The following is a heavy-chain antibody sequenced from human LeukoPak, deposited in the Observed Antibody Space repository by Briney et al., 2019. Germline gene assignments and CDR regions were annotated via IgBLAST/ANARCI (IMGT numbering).Heavy chain of an antibody. CDR2: ISGSGGST. D-gene: IGHD3-10*01. CDR1: GFTFSSYA. Sequence: PGESLRLSCAASGFTFSSYAMSWVRQAPGKGLEWVSAISGSGGSTYYADSVKGRFTISRDNSKNTLYLQMNSLRAEDTAVYYCAKGRAGSGSYYNYWGQGTLVTVSS. CDR3: AKGRAGSGSYYNY. J-gene: IGHJ4*02. V-gene: IGHV3-23*01.